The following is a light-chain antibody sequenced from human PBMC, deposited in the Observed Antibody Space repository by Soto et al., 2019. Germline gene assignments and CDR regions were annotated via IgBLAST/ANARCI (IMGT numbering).Light chain of an antibody. Sequence: SYELTQPPSVSVAPGKTARITCGGNNIGSKSVHWYQQKPGQAPVLVIYYDSDRPSGIPERFSGSNSGNTATLTISRVEAGDEADYYCQVWYSSSDHQVFGTGTKLTVL. CDR1: NIGSKS. V-gene: IGLV3-21*04. CDR3: QVWYSSSDHQV. J-gene: IGLJ1*01. CDR2: YDS.